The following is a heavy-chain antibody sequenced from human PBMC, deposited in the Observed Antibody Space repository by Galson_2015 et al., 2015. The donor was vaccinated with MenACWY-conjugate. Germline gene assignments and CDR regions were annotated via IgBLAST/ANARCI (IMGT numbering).Heavy chain of an antibody. CDR1: GFTFSSYA. V-gene: IGHV3-23*01. Sequence: SLRLSCAVSGFTFSSYAIGWVRQAPGKGLEWVSGISASAIHTSYADSVKGRFTISRDNSKNTLFLQMNSLRAEDTAIYYCAKSLILSGWSCLDYWGLGTLVTVSS. J-gene: IGHJ4*02. D-gene: IGHD6-19*01. CDR2: ISASAIHT. CDR3: AKSLILSGWSCLDY.